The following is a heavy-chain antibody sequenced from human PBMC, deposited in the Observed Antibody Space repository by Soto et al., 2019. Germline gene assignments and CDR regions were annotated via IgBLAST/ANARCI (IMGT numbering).Heavy chain of an antibody. V-gene: IGHV4-61*01. CDR1: GGSVSSGSYY. J-gene: IGHJ6*02. D-gene: IGHD4-4*01. CDR2: IYYSGST. Sequence: SETLSLTCTVSGGSVSSGSYYWSWIRQPPGKGLEWIGYIYYSGSTNYNPSLKSRVTIAVDTSKNQFSLKLSSVTAADTAVYYCARDYPFHMTTVTRDYYYYGMDVWGQGTTVTVSS. CDR3: ARDYPFHMTTVTRDYYYYGMDV.